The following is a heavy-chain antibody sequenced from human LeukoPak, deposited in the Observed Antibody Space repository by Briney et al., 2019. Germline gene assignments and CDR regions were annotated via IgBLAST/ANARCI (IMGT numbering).Heavy chain of an antibody. Sequence: GASVKGSCKASGYTFTSYGISWVRQAPGQGLELMGWISAYNGNTNYAQKIQGRFTMTTDTSTSTAYMELRRLRSDDTAVYYCAPDRRPSYYGSGSYYIGPEGAFDIWGQGTMVTVSS. CDR1: GYTFTSYG. V-gene: IGHV1-18*01. CDR3: APDRRPSYYGSGSYYIGPEGAFDI. CDR2: ISAYNGNT. D-gene: IGHD3-10*01. J-gene: IGHJ3*02.